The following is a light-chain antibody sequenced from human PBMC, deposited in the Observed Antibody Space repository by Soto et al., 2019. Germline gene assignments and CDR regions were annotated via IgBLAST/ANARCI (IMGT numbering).Light chain of an antibody. Sequence: QSALTQPASVSGSPGQSITISCTGTSSDVGAYNYVSWYQQHPGKVPKLMIFDVDNWPSGVSNRFSGSKSGNTASLTISGLQAEDEADYYCNSYTTSNTYVFGAGTKLTVL. CDR3: NSYTTSNTYV. J-gene: IGLJ1*01. CDR2: DVD. CDR1: SSDVGAYNY. V-gene: IGLV2-14*01.